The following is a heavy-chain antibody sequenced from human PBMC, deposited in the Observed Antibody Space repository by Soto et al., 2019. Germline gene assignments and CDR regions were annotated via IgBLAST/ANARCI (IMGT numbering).Heavy chain of an antibody. CDR3: ARDVSPGSSSLYLDAFDI. D-gene: IGHD6-13*01. CDR1: GFTLSMYW. CDR2: IKQDVRKK. J-gene: IGHJ3*02. Sequence: EVQLEESGGGLVQPGGSLRLSCAASGFTLSMYWMTWVRQAPGRGLEWVANIKQDVRKKSYLDSVRGRFTISRDTVRHSLYLQMDSLRAEDTALYYCARDVSPGSSSLYLDAFDIWGQGTMVIVSS. V-gene: IGHV3-7*05.